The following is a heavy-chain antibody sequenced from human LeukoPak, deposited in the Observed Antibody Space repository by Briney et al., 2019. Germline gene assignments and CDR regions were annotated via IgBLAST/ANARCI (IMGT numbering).Heavy chain of an antibody. V-gene: IGHV3-64*01. D-gene: IGHD3-22*01. CDR1: GFTFSSYA. Sequence: GGSLRLSCAASGFTFSSYAMHWVRQAPGKGLEYVSAISSNGGSTYYANSVKGRFTISRDNSKNTLYLQMGSLRAEDMGVYYCARSTRGAYYYDSSGSFDIWGQGTMVTVSS. J-gene: IGHJ3*02. CDR2: ISSNGGST. CDR3: ARSTRGAYYYDSSGSFDI.